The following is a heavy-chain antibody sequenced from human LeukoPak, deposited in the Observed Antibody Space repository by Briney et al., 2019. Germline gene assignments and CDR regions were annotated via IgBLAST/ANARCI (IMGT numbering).Heavy chain of an antibody. Sequence: SETLSLTCTVSGGSISSYYWSWIRQPPGKGLEWIGYIYYSGSTNYNPSLKSRVTISVDTSKNQFSLKLSSVTAANTAVYYCARDGRYDSSGYYPRPFDYWGQGTLVTVSS. CDR1: GGSISSYY. D-gene: IGHD3-22*01. CDR3: ARDGRYDSSGYYPRPFDY. CDR2: IYYSGST. V-gene: IGHV4-59*01. J-gene: IGHJ4*02.